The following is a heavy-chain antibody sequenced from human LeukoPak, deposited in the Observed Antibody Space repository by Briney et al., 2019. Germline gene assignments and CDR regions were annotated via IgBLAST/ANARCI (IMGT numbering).Heavy chain of an antibody. D-gene: IGHD3-10*01. V-gene: IGHV3-48*03. CDR3: AIWFGELLQNDDY. CDR2: ISSSGRTI. J-gene: IGHJ4*02. Sequence: PGGSLRLSCAASGFRFSNYEMNWVRQAPGKGLEWVSYISSSGRTIYQADSVKGRFTISRYNAKNALYLQMNSLRTEDTALYYCAIWFGELLQNDDYWGQGTLVTVSS. CDR1: GFRFSNYE.